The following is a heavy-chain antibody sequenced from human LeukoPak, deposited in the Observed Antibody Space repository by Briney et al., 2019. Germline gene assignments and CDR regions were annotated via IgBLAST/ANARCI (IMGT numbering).Heavy chain of an antibody. CDR1: GGSFSGYY. J-gene: IGHJ5*02. CDR3: AREGLLTGRRPFDP. CDR2: INHSGST. D-gene: IGHD3-9*01. V-gene: IGHV4-34*01. Sequence: SETLSLTCAVYGGSFSGYYWSWIRQPPGKGLEWIGEINHSGSTNYNPSLKSRVTISVDTSKNQFSLKLSSVTAADTAVYYCAREGLLTGRRPFDPWGQGTLVTVSP.